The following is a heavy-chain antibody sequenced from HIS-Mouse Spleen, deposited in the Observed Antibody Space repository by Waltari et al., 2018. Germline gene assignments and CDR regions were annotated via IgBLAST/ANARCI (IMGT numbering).Heavy chain of an antibody. CDR3: ARDFHDFWSGYYGGDKKHDAFDI. CDR2: IYTSGST. J-gene: IGHJ3*02. Sequence: QVQLQESGPGLVKPSETLSLTCTVSGGSISSYYWSWIRQPAGKGLEWIGRIYTSGSTNSTPPLQSRGTMSVDTSKNQFSLKLGSVTAADTAVYYCARDFHDFWSGYYGGDKKHDAFDICGQGTMVTVSS. V-gene: IGHV4-4*07. D-gene: IGHD3-3*01. CDR1: GGSISSYY.